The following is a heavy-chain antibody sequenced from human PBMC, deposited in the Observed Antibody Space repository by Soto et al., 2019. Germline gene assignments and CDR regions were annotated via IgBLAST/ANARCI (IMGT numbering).Heavy chain of an antibody. Sequence: GESLKISCAASGFTFSSYAMSWVRQAPGKGLEWVSAISGSGGSTYYADSVKGRFTISRDNSKNTLYLQMNSLRAEDTAVYYCAKSNYDSSGYYYFDYWGQGTLVTVSS. CDR2: ISGSGGST. J-gene: IGHJ4*02. CDR1: GFTFSSYA. D-gene: IGHD3-22*01. V-gene: IGHV3-23*01. CDR3: AKSNYDSSGYYYFDY.